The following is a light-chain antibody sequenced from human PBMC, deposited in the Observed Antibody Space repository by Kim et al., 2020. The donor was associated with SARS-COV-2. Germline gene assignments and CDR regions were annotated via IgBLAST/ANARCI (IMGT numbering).Light chain of an antibody. CDR3: LQTYSAPLT. CDR1: RDITMF. CDR2: ATS. Sequence: DVQVTQSPSSLSASVGDRVTITCRASRDITMFLNWYRQKPGRAPDLLIYATSSLQNGVTTRFSGSGSGTHFTLTINNLQPEDFATYYGLQTYSAPLTFGGGTKVDIK. J-gene: IGKJ4*01. V-gene: IGKV1-39*01.